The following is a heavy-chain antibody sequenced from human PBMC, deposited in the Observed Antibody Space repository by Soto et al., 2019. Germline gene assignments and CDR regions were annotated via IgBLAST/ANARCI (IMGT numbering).Heavy chain of an antibody. CDR1: GGSISGHY. J-gene: IGHJ4*02. Sequence: QVQLQESGPGLVKPSETLSLTCSVSGGSISGHYWTWIRQSPGKGLAWSGYIFYSGSTNYNPSLSSRVTIPVDTSKHQFSLKMSSVTAADTAIYYCARVGSSGWSPDYWGQGTLVTVSS. CDR2: IFYSGST. CDR3: ARVGSSGWSPDY. V-gene: IGHV4-59*11. D-gene: IGHD6-19*01.